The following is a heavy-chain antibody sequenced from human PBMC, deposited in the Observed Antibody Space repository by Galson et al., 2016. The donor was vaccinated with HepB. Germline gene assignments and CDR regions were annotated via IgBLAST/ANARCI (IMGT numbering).Heavy chain of an antibody. D-gene: IGHD2-2*02. J-gene: IGHJ3*02. CDR1: GFTLSTYW. CDR2: INQDGSEK. V-gene: IGHV3-7*04. Sequence: SLRLSCAASGFTLSTYWMSWVRQAPGKGLEWVANINQDGSEKYYVDSVKGRFTISRDNAKNSLYLQMNSLRAEDTAMYYCARGRTTSCNSAFDIWGQGTMVTVSS. CDR3: ARGRTTSCNSAFDI.